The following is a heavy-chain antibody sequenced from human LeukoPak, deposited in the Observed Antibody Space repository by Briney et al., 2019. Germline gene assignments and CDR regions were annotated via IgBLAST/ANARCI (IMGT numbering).Heavy chain of an antibody. CDR2: IIPILGIA. D-gene: IGHD4-17*01. CDR3: ARTTVTTGGWFDP. CDR1: GGTFSSYA. V-gene: IGHV1-69*04. J-gene: IGHJ5*02. Sequence: ASVKVSCKASGGTFSSYAISWVRQAPGQGLEWMGRIIPILGIANYAQKFQGRVTITADKSTSTAYMELSSLRSEDTAVYYCARTTVTTGGWFDPWGQGTLVTVSS.